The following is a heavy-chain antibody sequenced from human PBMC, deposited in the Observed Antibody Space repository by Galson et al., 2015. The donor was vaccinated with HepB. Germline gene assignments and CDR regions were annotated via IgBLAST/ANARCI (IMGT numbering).Heavy chain of an antibody. V-gene: IGHV1-69*04. CDR3: ARSTRYHGFDP. CDR2: IIPILGIA. D-gene: IGHD2-2*01. J-gene: IGHJ5*02. CDR1: GGTFSSCA. Sequence: SVKVSCKASGGTFSSCAISWVRQAPGQGLEWMGRIIPILGIANYAQKFQGRVTITADKSTSTAYMELSSLRSEDTAVYYRARSTRYHGFDPWGQGTLVTVSS.